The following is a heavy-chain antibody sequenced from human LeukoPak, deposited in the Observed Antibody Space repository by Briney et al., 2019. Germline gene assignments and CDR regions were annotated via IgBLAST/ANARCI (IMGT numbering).Heavy chain of an antibody. CDR1: GGSISSYY. Sequence: NSSETLSLTCTVSGGSISSYYWSWIRQPPGKGLEWIGYIYYSGSTNYNPSLKSRVTISVDTSKNQFSLKLSSVTAADTAVYYCARTTMVRGVIVMDVWGQGTTVTVSS. D-gene: IGHD3-10*01. CDR2: IYYSGST. V-gene: IGHV4-59*01. CDR3: ARTTMVRGVIVMDV. J-gene: IGHJ6*02.